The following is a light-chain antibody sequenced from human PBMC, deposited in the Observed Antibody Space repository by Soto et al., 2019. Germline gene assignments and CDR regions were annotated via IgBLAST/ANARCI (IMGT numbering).Light chain of an antibody. CDR3: SSDISSSGSVV. J-gene: IGLJ2*01. Sequence: QSALTQPASVSGTPGKSITISCTGTSSDAGSYNYVSWYQQHPGKAPKLMSYDVSNRPSGVSDRVAGSKSGNTAFLTISGLIADAESDYYHSSDISSSGSVVFGEGTKLNVL. CDR1: SSDAGSYNY. V-gene: IGLV2-14*01. CDR2: DVS.